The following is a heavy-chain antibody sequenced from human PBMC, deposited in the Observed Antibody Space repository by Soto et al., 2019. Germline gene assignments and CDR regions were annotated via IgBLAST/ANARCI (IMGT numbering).Heavy chain of an antibody. CDR2: ISGSGGST. D-gene: IGHD5-12*01. Sequence: GGSLRLSCAASGVTFSSYAMGWVRQAPGKGLEWVSAISGSGGSTYYADSVKGRFTISRDNSKNTLYLQMNSLRAEDTAVYYCAKDLGGYEHPFDYWGQGTLVTVSS. V-gene: IGHV3-23*01. CDR1: GVTFSSYA. CDR3: AKDLGGYEHPFDY. J-gene: IGHJ4*02.